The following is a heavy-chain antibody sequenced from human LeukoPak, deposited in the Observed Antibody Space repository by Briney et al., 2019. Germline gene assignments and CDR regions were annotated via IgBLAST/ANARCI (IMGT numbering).Heavy chain of an antibody. CDR3: ARDFSYCSSTSCPSYYYYMDV. D-gene: IGHD2-2*01. CDR1: GDSVSSNSAA. J-gene: IGHJ6*03. V-gene: IGHV6-1*01. Sequence: SQTLSLTCAISGDSVSSNSAAWNWIRQSPSRGLEWLGRTYYRSKWYNDYAVSVKSRITINPDTSKNQFSLQLNSVTSEDTAVYYCARDFSYCSSTSCPSYYYYMDVWGKGTTVTISS. CDR2: TYYRSKWYN.